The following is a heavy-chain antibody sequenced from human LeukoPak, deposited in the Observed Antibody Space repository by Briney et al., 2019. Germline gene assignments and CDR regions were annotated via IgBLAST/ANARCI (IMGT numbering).Heavy chain of an antibody. Sequence: PSETLSLTCTVSGGSISSYYWSWIRQPARKGLEWIGRIYISDNTNYNPSLRSRVTMSVDTSKNQFSLKLSSVTAADTAVYYCARDRSTGYSSDWFDPWGQGTLVTVSS. V-gene: IGHV4-4*07. CDR1: GGSISSYY. CDR2: IYISDNT. D-gene: IGHD6-19*01. CDR3: ARDRSTGYSSDWFDP. J-gene: IGHJ5*02.